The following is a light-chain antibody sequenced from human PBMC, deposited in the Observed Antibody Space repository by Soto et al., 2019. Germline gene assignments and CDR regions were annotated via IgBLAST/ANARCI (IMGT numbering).Light chain of an antibody. Sequence: EIVLTQSPVTLSLSPGERATLSCRASQSVSSNLAWYQQKPGQAPRLLIYGASTRATGIPARFSGSGSGTEFTLTISSLQSEDFAVYYCQQYNNWPLTFGQGTKVDIK. CDR2: GAS. J-gene: IGKJ1*01. CDR3: QQYNNWPLT. V-gene: IGKV3-15*01. CDR1: QSVSSN.